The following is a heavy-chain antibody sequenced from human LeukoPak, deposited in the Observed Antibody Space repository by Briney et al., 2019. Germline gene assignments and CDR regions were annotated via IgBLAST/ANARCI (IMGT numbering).Heavy chain of an antibody. CDR1: GGSISSGDYY. V-gene: IGHV4-30-4*01. D-gene: IGHD5-18*01. CDR2: IYYSGST. J-gene: IGHJ4*02. CDR3: ARTRGYAFDY. Sequence: SQTLSLTCTVSGGSISSGDYYWSWIRQPPGKGLEWIGYIYYSGSTNYNPSLKSRVIISVDTSKKQFSLKLSSVTAADTAVYYCARTRGYAFDYWGQGTLVTVSS.